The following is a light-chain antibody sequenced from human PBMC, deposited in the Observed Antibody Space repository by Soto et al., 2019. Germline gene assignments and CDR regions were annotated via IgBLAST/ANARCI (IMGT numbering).Light chain of an antibody. Sequence: QSVLNQPASVSGSPGQSITISCTGTSSDVGTYNLVSWYQQHPGKVPKLMIYEVSKRPSGVSNRFSGSKSGNTASLTISGLQTEDEADFYCCSYAGSSTFSYVFGTGTKVTVL. V-gene: IGLV2-23*02. J-gene: IGLJ1*01. CDR1: SSDVGTYNL. CDR2: EVS. CDR3: CSYAGSSTFSYV.